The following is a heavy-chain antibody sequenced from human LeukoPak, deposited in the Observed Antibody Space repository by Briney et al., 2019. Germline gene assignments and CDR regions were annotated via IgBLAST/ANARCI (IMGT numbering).Heavy chain of an antibody. D-gene: IGHD6-19*01. J-gene: IGHJ6*03. CDR1: GYNFNNNW. V-gene: IGHV5-51*01. Sequence: GESLKISCQGSGYNFNNNWIGWVRQMPEKGLEWMGIIYPGDSDTSYNPSFQGQVTISADKSISTAYLQWRSLKASDTAMYYCARVAGTSYYYYYMDVWGKGTTVTISS. CDR2: IYPGDSDT. CDR3: ARVAGTSYYYYYMDV.